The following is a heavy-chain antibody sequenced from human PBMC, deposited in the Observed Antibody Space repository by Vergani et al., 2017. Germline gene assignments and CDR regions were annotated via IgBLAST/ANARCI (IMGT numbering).Heavy chain of an antibody. J-gene: IGHJ4*02. CDR2: IFYSGST. CDR3: ARQNSSGWYGGGRFDY. Sequence: QVQLQESGPGLVKPSETLSLTCIVSGGSISSHYWSWIRQPPGKGLEWIGYIFYSGSTNYNPSLKSRVTISVDTSKNQFSLKLSSVTAAETAVYYCARQNSSGWYGGGRFDYWGQGTLVTVSS. CDR1: GGSISSHY. D-gene: IGHD6-19*01. V-gene: IGHV4-59*11.